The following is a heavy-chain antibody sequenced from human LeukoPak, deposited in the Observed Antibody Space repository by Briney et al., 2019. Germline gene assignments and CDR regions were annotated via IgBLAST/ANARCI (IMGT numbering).Heavy chain of an antibody. J-gene: IGHJ6*03. CDR3: ARALSGSYYGYYYYYYMDV. D-gene: IGHD1-26*01. CDR2: INPNSGGT. V-gene: IGHV1-2*02. CDR1: GYTFTSYY. Sequence: ASVKVSCKASGYTFTSYYMHWVRQAPGQGLEWMGWINPNSGGTNYAQKFQGRVTMTRDTSISTAYMELSRLRSDDTAVYYCARALSGSYYGYYYYYYMDVWGKGTTVTVSS.